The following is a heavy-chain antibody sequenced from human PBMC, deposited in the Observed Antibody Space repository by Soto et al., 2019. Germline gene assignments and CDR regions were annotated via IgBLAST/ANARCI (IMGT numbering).Heavy chain of an antibody. Sequence: SETLSLTCTVSGGSISSGDYYWSWIHQPPGKGLEWIGYIYYSGSTYYNPSLKSRVTISVDTSKNQLPLKLSSVTAADTAVYYCARDRRDPNYYDSSRIDYWGQGTLVTFSS. J-gene: IGHJ4*02. D-gene: IGHD3-22*01. V-gene: IGHV4-30-4*01. CDR1: GGSISSGDYY. CDR3: ARDRRDPNYYDSSRIDY. CDR2: IYYSGST.